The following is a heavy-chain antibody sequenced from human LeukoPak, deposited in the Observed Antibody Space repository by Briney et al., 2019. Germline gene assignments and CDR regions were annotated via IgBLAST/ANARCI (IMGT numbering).Heavy chain of an antibody. CDR2: IYYSGST. J-gene: IGHJ4*02. CDR3: ARHGNYYALSGGVGAFDY. V-gene: IGHV4-59*01. D-gene: IGHD3-10*01. CDR1: GDSISSYY. Sequence: SETLSLTCAVSGDSISSYYWSWIRQPPGKGLEGIGYIYYSGSTNYNPSLKSRVTISVDTSKNQFSLKLSSVTAADTAVYYCARHGNYYALSGGVGAFDYWGQGTLVTVSS.